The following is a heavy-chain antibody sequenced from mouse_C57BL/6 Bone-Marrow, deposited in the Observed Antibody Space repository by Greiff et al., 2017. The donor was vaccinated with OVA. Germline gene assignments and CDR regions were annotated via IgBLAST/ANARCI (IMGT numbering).Heavy chain of an antibody. CDR2: INPNYGTT. CDR3: ALYYGSSYRYFDV. Sequence: LVESGPELVKPGASVQISCKASGYSFTDYNMNWVKQSNGKSLEWIGVINPNYGTTSYNHKFKGKSTLTVDQSSSTTYMQLNSLTSEDSAVYYSALYYGSSYRYFDVWGTGTTVTVSA. V-gene: IGHV1-39*01. D-gene: IGHD1-1*01. CDR1: GYSFTDYN. J-gene: IGHJ1*03.